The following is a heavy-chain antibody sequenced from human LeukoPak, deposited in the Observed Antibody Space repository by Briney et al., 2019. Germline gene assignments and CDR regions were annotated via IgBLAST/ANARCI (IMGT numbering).Heavy chain of an antibody. Sequence: GGSLRLSCAVAGITLSNYGMSWVRQAPGKGLEWVAGISGSGGGTNYADSVKGRFTISRDNSKNTLYLQMNSLRAEDTAVYYCAKDRAAVADAFDYWGQGTLVTVSS. CDR3: AKDRAAVADAFDY. CDR1: GITLSNYG. J-gene: IGHJ4*02. V-gene: IGHV3-23*01. CDR2: ISGSGGGT. D-gene: IGHD6-19*01.